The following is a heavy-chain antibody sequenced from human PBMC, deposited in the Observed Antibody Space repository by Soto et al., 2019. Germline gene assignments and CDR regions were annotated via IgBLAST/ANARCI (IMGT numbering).Heavy chain of an antibody. CDR2: IIPIFGTA. D-gene: IGHD2-8*01. Sequence: SVKVSCKASGGTFSSYAISWVRQAPGQGLEWMGGIIPIFGTANYAQKFQGRVTITADESTSTAYMELSSLRSEDTAVYYCAGTMAQGVTNWFDPWGQGTLVTVSS. CDR3: AGTMAQGVTNWFDP. CDR1: GGTFSSYA. V-gene: IGHV1-69*13. J-gene: IGHJ5*02.